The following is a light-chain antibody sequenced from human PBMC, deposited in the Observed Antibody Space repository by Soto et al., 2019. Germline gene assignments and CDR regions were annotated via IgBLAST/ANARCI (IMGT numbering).Light chain of an antibody. Sequence: QSVLTQPPSASGTPGQRVTISCSGSSSNIGSNNVNWYQQLPGTAPKLLIYYNNQRPSGVPDRFSGSKSGTSASLAISGLQSEDEADYDCAAWDVTLNGPVFGGGTKLTVL. CDR1: SSNIGSNN. V-gene: IGLV1-44*01. CDR3: AAWDVTLNGPV. J-gene: IGLJ2*01. CDR2: YNN.